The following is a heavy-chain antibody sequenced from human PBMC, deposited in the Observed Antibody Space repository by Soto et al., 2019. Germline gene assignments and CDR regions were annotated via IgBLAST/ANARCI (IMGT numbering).Heavy chain of an antibody. CDR1: GYTFSSYL. CDR2: VYPADSDT. D-gene: IGHD3-10*01. CDR3: ARCRIGGGSNESKYFYFYYGMDV. V-gene: IGHV5-51*01. J-gene: IGHJ6*02. Sequence: PGESLKISCKASGYTFSSYLIGWVRQRPGKGLAWAGAVYPADSDTTYSPSLQGQVTISVDMSTNIAFWQWSSLKPSDTSLYYCARCRIGGGSNESKYFYFYYGMDVWGQGTTVTVSS.